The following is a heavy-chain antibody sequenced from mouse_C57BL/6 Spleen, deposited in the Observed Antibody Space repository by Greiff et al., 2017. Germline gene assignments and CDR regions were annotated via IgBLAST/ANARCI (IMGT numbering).Heavy chain of an antibody. CDR2: IDPNSGGT. D-gene: IGHD2-4*01. Sequence: QVQLQQPGAELVKPGASVKLSCKASGYTFTSYWMHWVKQRPGRGLEWIGRIDPNSGGTKYNEKFKSKATLTVDKPSSPAYMQLSSLTSEDSAVYYCAREDYDGGYYAMDYWGQGTSVTVSS. V-gene: IGHV1-72*01. CDR3: AREDYDGGYYAMDY. CDR1: GYTFTSYW. J-gene: IGHJ4*01.